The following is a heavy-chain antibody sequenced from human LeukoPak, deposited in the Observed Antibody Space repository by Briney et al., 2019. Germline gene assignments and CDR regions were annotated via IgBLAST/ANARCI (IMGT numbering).Heavy chain of an antibody. J-gene: IGHJ5*02. CDR2: IIPIFGTA. CDR3: ARGAAYGSGSYSA. D-gene: IGHD3-10*01. Sequence: ASVKVSCEASGGTFSSYAISWVRQAPGQGLEWMGGIIPIFGTANYAQKFQGRVTITADESTSTAYMELSSLRSEDTAVYYCARGAAYGSGSYSAWGQGTLVTVSS. V-gene: IGHV1-69*13. CDR1: GGTFSSYA.